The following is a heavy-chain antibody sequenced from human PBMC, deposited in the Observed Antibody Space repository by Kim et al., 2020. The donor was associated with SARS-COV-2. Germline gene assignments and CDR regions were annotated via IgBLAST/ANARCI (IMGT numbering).Heavy chain of an antibody. CDR3: ARAPQIYDILTGYYPNIWFDP. Sequence: KSLAWIGYIYYSGSTYSTPSLRSRVTISVDTSKNQFSLKLSSVTAADTAVYYWARAPQIYDILTGYYPNIWFDPWGQGTLVTVSS. CDR2: IYYSGST. J-gene: IGHJ5*02. V-gene: IGHV4-31*02. D-gene: IGHD3-9*01.